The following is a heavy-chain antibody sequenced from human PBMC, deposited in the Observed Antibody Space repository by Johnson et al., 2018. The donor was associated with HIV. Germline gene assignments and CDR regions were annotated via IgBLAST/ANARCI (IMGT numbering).Heavy chain of an antibody. Sequence: QVQLVESGGGLVKPGGSLRLSCEASGFTFSGYYMSWVRQAPGKGLEWLSYITSSAYTIYYADSVTGRFTISRDNAKSSLFLQMNSLRAEDTAVYYCARLRAGGIGAFDIWGQGTIVTVFS. CDR3: ARLRAGGIGAFDI. V-gene: IGHV3-11*04. J-gene: IGHJ3*02. D-gene: IGHD6-13*01. CDR1: GFTFSGYY. CDR2: ITSSAYTI.